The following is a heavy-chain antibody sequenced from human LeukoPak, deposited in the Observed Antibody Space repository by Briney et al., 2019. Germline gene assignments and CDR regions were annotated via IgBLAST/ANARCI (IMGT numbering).Heavy chain of an antibody. CDR1: GSTFSSYS. CDR3: ARGGYYDYVWGSYRYTHVDY. J-gene: IGHJ4*02. CDR2: ISSSSSYI. D-gene: IGHD3-16*02. Sequence: GGSLRLSCAASGSTFSSYSMNWIRQAPGKGLEWVSSISSSSSYIYYADSVKGRFTISRDNAKNSLYLQVNSLRDEDTAVYYCARGGYYDYVWGSYRYTHVDYWGQGTLVTVSS. V-gene: IGHV3-21*01.